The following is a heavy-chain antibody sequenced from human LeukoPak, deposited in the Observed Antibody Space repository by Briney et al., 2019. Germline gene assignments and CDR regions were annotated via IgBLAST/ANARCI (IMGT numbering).Heavy chain of an antibody. V-gene: IGHV3-23*01. J-gene: IGHJ4*02. D-gene: IGHD3-10*01. CDR3: AEIRGSSGIDY. CDR1: GFTFGSPS. Sequence: GGSLRLSCAASGFTFGSPSMNWLRQAPGKGLEWVSGISGSGGTTNYADSVKGRFTISRDNSKNTLYLQMNSLRAEDTAVYYCAEIRGSSGIDYWGPGTLVTVSS. CDR2: ISGSGGTT.